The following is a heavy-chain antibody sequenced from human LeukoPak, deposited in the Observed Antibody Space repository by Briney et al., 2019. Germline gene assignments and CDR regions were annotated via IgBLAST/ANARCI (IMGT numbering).Heavy chain of an antibody. CDR2: IYYSGST. Sequence: PSETLSLTCTVSGGSISSSSYYWGWIRQPPGKGLEWIGSIYYSGSTYYNPSLKSRVTISVDTSKNQFSLKLSSVTAADTAVYYCASYYDILTGIDYWGQGTLVTVSS. CDR3: ASYYDILTGIDY. CDR1: GGSISSSSYY. D-gene: IGHD3-9*01. J-gene: IGHJ4*02. V-gene: IGHV4-39*01.